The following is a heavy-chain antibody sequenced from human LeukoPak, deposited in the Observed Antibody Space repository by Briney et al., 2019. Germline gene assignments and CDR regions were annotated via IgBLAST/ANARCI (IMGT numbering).Heavy chain of an antibody. D-gene: IGHD2-2*01. CDR2: INSNSGGT. V-gene: IGHV1-2*02. CDR3: ARNIVVVPAAIYSRYYYYGMDV. CDR1: GYTFTGYY. J-gene: IGHJ6*02. Sequence: ASVKVSCKASGYTFTGYYMHWVRQAPGQGLEWIGWINSNSGGTNYAQKFQGRVTMTRDTSISPAYMELSRLRSDDTAVYYCARNIVVVPAAIYSRYYYYGMDVWGQGTTVTVSS.